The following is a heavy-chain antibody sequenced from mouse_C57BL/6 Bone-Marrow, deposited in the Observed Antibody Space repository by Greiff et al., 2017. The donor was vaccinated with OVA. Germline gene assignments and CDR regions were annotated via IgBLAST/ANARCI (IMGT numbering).Heavy chain of an antibody. V-gene: IGHV1-50*01. CDR3: ARDYYGPYAMDY. CDR1: GYTFTSYW. D-gene: IGHD1-2*01. Sequence: QVQLQQSGAELVKPGASVKLSCKASGYTFTSYWMQWVKQRPGQGLEWIGEIDPSDSYTNYNQKFKGKATLTVDTSSSPAYMQLSSLTSEDSAVYYCARDYYGPYAMDYWGQGTSVTVSS. CDR2: IDPSDSYT. J-gene: IGHJ4*01.